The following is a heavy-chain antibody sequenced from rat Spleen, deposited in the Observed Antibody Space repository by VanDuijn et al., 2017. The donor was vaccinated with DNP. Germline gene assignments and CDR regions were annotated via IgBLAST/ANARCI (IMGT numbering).Heavy chain of an antibody. D-gene: IGHD4-3*01. V-gene: IGHV5-22*01. J-gene: IGHJ2*01. Sequence: EVQLVESGGDLVQPGRSLTLSCAASGFTFSAYYMAWVRQAPAKGLEWVAYIGSPAYAPYSTDSVKGRFTISRDNAKSTLYLQMNSLRSEDMATYYCVRWNSGHFDYWGQGVMVTVSS. CDR3: VRWNSGHFDY. CDR2: IGSPAYAP. CDR1: GFTFSAYY.